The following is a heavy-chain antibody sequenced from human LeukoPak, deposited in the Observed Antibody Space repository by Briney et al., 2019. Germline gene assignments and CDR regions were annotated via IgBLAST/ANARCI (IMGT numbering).Heavy chain of an antibody. CDR3: ARGGISIFGVVIYMDV. J-gene: IGHJ6*03. CDR2: INWNGGST. D-gene: IGHD3-3*01. Sequence: GGSLRLSCAASGFSFDDYGMSWVRQAPGKGLEWVSGINWNGGSTGYADSVKGRFTISRDNAKNSLSLQMNSLRVEDTALYYCARGGISIFGVVIYMDVWGKGTTITVSS. V-gene: IGHV3-20*04. CDR1: GFSFDDYG.